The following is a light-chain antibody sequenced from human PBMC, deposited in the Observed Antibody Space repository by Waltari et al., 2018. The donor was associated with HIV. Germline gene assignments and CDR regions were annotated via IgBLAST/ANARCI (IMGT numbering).Light chain of an antibody. CDR1: GTYFGFYTS. J-gene: IGLJ2*01. Sequence: SDVTQPASVSGFPGHSITVSCTGDGTYFGFYTSLSWYQQQPGKVPKLLLYEVDRRASGVSSRFSGSKSGNTASLTISGLHLDDEGVYYCASYTAKDTVLFGGGTTVTVL. CDR2: EVD. V-gene: IGLV2-14*03. CDR3: ASYTAKDTVL.